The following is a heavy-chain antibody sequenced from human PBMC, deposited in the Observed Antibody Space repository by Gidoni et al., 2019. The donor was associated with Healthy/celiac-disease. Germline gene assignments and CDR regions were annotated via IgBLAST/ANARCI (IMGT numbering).Heavy chain of an antibody. CDR3: ARVGRRDYGDYLYFDY. D-gene: IGHD4-17*01. J-gene: IGHJ4*02. V-gene: IGHV3-74*01. CDR1: GFTFSSYW. CDR2: INSDGSSR. Sequence: EVQLVESGGGLVQPGGSLRLSCAASGFTFSSYWMHWVRQAPGKGLVWVSGINSDGSSRSHAVSVKGRLTISRDNAKNTLYLQMNSLRAEDTAVYYCARVGRRDYGDYLYFDYWGQGTLVTVSS.